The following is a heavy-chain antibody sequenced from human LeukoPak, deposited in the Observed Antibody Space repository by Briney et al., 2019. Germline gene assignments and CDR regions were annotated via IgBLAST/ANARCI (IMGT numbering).Heavy chain of an antibody. Sequence: SETLSLTCTVSGGSISSSSYYWGWIRQPPGKGLEWIGSIYYSGSTYYNPSLKSRVTISVDTSKNQFSLKLSSVTAADTAVYYCARHGVGWFYGWFDPWGQGTLVTVSS. CDR1: GGSISSSSYY. V-gene: IGHV4-39*01. D-gene: IGHD3-10*01. J-gene: IGHJ5*02. CDR2: IYYSGST. CDR3: ARHGVGWFYGWFDP.